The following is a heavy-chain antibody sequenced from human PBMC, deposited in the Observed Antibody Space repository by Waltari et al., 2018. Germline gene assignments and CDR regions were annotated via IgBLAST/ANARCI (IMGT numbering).Heavy chain of an antibody. J-gene: IGHJ3*02. V-gene: IGHV1-18*01. CDR2: ISTYNGDT. Sequence: QGQLVQSGDDVKKPGASVKVSCKTSGYKFTSYGISWVRQAPGQGLEWMAWISTYNGDTYYAQRFQGRVTVTTDTSTSTVYMDLTSLSSDDTAVYYCVRQEALENGVFDIWGQGTKVSVSS. D-gene: IGHD3-3*01. CDR3: VRQEALENGVFDI. CDR1: GYKFTSYG.